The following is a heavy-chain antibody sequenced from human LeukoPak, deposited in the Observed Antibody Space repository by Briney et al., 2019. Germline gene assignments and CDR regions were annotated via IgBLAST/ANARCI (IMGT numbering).Heavy chain of an antibody. CDR1: GFTLSRHW. CDR2: INQGGSEK. J-gene: IGHJ4*02. Sequence: GGSLRLSCAASGFTLSRHWMGWVRQAPGKGLEWVANINQGGSEKYYVDSVKGRCTISRDNAENSLYLQMNSLRVEDTAVYYCARSTLYDILTEYYFDYWGQGTLVTVSS. CDR3: ARSTLYDILTEYYFDY. V-gene: IGHV3-7*05. D-gene: IGHD3-9*01.